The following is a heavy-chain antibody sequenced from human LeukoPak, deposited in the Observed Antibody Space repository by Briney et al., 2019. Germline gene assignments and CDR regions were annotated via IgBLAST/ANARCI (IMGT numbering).Heavy chain of an antibody. D-gene: IGHD4-17*01. J-gene: IGHJ4*02. CDR3: ARYVLFVGDYPLEVLYYLDY. CDR2: IYYSGST. CDR1: GGSISSSSYY. Sequence: SETLSLTCTVSGGSISSSSYYWGWIRQPPGKGLEWIGSIYYSGSTYYNPSLKSRVTISVDTSKNQFSLKLSSVTAADTAVYYCARYVLFVGDYPLEVLYYLDYWGQGTLVTVSS. V-gene: IGHV4-39*07.